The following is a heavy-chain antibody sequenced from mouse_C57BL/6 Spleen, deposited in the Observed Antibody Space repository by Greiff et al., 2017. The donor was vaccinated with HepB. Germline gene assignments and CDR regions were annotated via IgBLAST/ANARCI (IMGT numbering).Heavy chain of an antibody. Sequence: EVQLVESGEGLVKPGGSLKLSCAASGFTFSSYAMSWVRQTPEKRLEWVAYISSGGDYIYYADTVKGRFTISRDNARNTLYLQMSSLKSEDTAMYYCTRDYYGSSSYYDAMDYWGQGTSVTVSS. CDR1: GFTFSSYA. CDR3: TRDYYGSSSYYDAMDY. V-gene: IGHV5-9-1*02. J-gene: IGHJ4*01. CDR2: ISSGGDYI. D-gene: IGHD1-1*01.